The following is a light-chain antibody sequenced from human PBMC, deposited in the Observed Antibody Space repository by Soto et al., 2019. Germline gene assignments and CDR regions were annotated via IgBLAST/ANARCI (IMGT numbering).Light chain of an antibody. Sequence: EIVMTQSPATLSLSLGEEATLSCRASQSVGTTLAWYQQKPGQAPRLLIYGAFTRVTGVPARFSGSGSGTEFTLTISSLQSEDFAVYYCQQYKNWPGYSFGQGTKLEIK. CDR2: GAF. V-gene: IGKV3-15*01. CDR3: QQYKNWPGYS. CDR1: QSVGTT. J-gene: IGKJ2*03.